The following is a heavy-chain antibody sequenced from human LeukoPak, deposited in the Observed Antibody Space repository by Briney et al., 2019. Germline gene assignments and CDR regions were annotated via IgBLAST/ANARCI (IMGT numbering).Heavy chain of an antibody. V-gene: IGHV1-69*13. CDR1: GYTFTSYG. J-gene: IGHJ4*02. CDR2: IIPIFGTA. Sequence: ASVKVSCKASGYTFTSYGISWVRQAPGQGLEWMGGIIPIFGTANYAQKFQGRVTITADESTSTAYMELSSLRSEDTAVYYCASSPFPYYYDSSGYYDYFDYWGQGTLVTVSS. CDR3: ASSPFPYYYDSSGYYDYFDY. D-gene: IGHD3-22*01.